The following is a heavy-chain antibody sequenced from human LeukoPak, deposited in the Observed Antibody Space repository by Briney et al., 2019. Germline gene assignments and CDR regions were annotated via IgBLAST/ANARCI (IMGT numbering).Heavy chain of an antibody. V-gene: IGHV4-30-2*01. D-gene: IGHD1-26*01. CDR1: GGSISSGGYS. CDR3: ARVSAAPYYYYGMDV. Sequence: PSRTLSLTCAVSGGSISSGGYSWSWIRQPPGKGLEWIGYIYHSGSTYYNPSLKSRVTISVDRSKNQFSLKLSSVTAADTAVYYCARVSAAPYYYYGMDVWGQGTTVTVSS. J-gene: IGHJ6*02. CDR2: IYHSGST.